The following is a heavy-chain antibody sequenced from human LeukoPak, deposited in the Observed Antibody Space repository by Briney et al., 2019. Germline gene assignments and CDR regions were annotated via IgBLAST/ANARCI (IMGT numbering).Heavy chain of an antibody. V-gene: IGHV3-30*02. Sequence: PGGTLRLSCAASGFTFSSYGMSWVRQAPGKGLEWVAFIRYDGSNKYYADSVKGRFTISRDNSKNTLYLQMNSLRAEDTAVYYCAKDRKAGYSSGWSFDYWGQGTLVTVSS. CDR1: GFTFSSYG. D-gene: IGHD6-19*01. J-gene: IGHJ4*02. CDR3: AKDRKAGYSSGWSFDY. CDR2: IRYDGSNK.